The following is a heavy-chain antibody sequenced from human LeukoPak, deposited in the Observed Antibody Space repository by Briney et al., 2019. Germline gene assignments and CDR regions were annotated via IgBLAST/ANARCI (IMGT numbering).Heavy chain of an antibody. D-gene: IGHD4-17*01. CDR2: IIPIFGTA. CDR3: ARGGDYGPNDAFDI. Sequence: GASVKVSCTASGGTFSSYAISWVRQAPGQGLEWMGGIIPIFGTANYAQKFQGRVTITADESTSTAYMELSSLRSEDTAVYYCARGGDYGPNDAFDIWGQGTMVTVSS. J-gene: IGHJ3*02. CDR1: GGTFSSYA. V-gene: IGHV1-69*13.